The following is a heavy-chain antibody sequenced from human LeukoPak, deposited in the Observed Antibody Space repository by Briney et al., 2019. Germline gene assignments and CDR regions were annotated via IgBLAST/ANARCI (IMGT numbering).Heavy chain of an antibody. CDR2: INHSGST. Sequence: SETLSLTCAVYGGSFSGYYWSWIRQPLGKGLEWIGEINHSGSTNYNPSLKSRVTISVDTSKNQFSLKLSSVTAADTAVYYCARGLDTAVARLFDYWGQGTPVTVSS. V-gene: IGHV4-34*01. CDR1: GGSFSGYY. D-gene: IGHD5-18*01. J-gene: IGHJ4*02. CDR3: ARGLDTAVARLFDY.